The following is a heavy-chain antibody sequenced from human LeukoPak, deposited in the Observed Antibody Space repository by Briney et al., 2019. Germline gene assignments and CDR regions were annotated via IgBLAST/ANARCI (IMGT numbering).Heavy chain of an antibody. CDR3: ARVRSRSPRNPFDY. V-gene: IGHV3-NL1*01. CDR2: ISADDDSA. J-gene: IGHJ4*02. Sequence: PGGSLRLSCAASGFAFSSYAMHWVRQTPGRGLEWVSGISADDDSANYADSVKGRFTISRDNSKNTLYLQMNSLRAEDTAVYYCARVRSRSPRNPFDYWGQGTLVTVSS. D-gene: IGHD6-13*01. CDR1: GFAFSSYA.